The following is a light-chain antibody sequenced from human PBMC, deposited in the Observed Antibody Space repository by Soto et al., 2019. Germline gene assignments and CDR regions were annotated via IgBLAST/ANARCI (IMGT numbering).Light chain of an antibody. Sequence: EIVLTQSPGTLSLSPGVRATLSCRASQSVSINYLAWYQQKPGQAPRLLIYGASSRATGIPDRFSGSGSGTDFTLTISRLEPEDFAVYYCQQYGSSSWTFGQGTKVEIK. CDR2: GAS. CDR1: QSVSINY. J-gene: IGKJ1*01. V-gene: IGKV3-20*01. CDR3: QQYGSSSWT.